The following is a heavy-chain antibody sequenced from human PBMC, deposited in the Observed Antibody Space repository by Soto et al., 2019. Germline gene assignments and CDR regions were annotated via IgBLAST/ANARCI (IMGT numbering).Heavy chain of an antibody. CDR3: ERGRSTPGGSGISTGRNYYGMDV. V-gene: IGHV4-34*01. CDR2: INHSGST. Sequence: PSETLSLTCAVYGGSFSGYYWSWIRQPPGKGLEWIGEINHSGSTNYNPSLKSRVTISVDTSKNQFSLKLSSVTAADTAVYYCERGRSTPGGSGISTGRNYYGMDVWGQGTTVTVSS. J-gene: IGHJ6*02. D-gene: IGHD3-10*01. CDR1: GGSFSGYY.